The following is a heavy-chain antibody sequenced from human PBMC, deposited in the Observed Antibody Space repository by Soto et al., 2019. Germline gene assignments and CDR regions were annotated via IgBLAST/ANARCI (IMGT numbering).Heavy chain of an antibody. CDR3: ARDMPISTSGNYPYYFGY. D-gene: IGHD3-10*01. CDR1: GFTFRSYA. J-gene: IGHJ4*02. CDR2: ISSSSSAI. Sequence: PGGSLRLSCAASGFTFRSYARSWVRQAPGEGLEWVSYISSSSSAIYYADSVKGRFTISRDNAKNSLYLQMNSLRAEDTAVYYYARDMPISTSGNYPYYFGYWGQGALVTVSS. V-gene: IGHV3-48*01.